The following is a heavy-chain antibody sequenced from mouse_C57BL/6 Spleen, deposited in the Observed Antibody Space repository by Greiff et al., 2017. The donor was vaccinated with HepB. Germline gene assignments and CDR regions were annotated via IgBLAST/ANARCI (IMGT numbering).Heavy chain of an antibody. CDR1: GFNIKDDY. CDR3: TTLGSSYGGEV. J-gene: IGHJ1*03. Sequence: EVQLQESGAELVRPGASVKLSCTASGFNIKDDYMHWVKQRPEQGLEWIGWIDPENGDTEYASKFQGKATITADTSSNTAYLQLSSLTSEDTAVYYCTTLGSSYGGEVWGTGTTVTVSS. D-gene: IGHD1-1*01. CDR2: IDPENGDT. V-gene: IGHV14-4*01.